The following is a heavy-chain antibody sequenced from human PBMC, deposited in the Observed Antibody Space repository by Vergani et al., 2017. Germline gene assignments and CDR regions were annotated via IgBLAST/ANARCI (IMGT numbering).Heavy chain of an antibody. D-gene: IGHD3-9*01. V-gene: IGHV1-46*03. CDR1: GYTFSNYY. J-gene: IGHJ4*02. Sequence: QVQVVQSGAEVKKSGASVKVSCKTSGYTFSNYYMHWVRQAPGQGLEWMGIINPSGGHTNYAQKFQGRVTMTRETSTSTVYMELSNLRSEDTAIYYCARGDYGILAGYRYWGQGTLVTVSA. CDR3: ARGDYGILAGYRY. CDR2: INPSGGHT.